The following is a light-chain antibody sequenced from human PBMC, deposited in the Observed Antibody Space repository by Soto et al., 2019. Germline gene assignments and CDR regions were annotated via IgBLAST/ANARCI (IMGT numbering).Light chain of an antibody. V-gene: IGKV3-20*01. Sequence: EIVLTQSPGTLSLSPGERGTLSCRASQSVSSSYLAWYQQKPGQAPRLLIYGASSREDGVPDRISGSGSGTDFTLTISRLEPEDFAVYYCQQYGTSPWTFGQGTKVEIK. CDR3: QQYGTSPWT. CDR1: QSVSSSY. CDR2: GAS. J-gene: IGKJ1*01.